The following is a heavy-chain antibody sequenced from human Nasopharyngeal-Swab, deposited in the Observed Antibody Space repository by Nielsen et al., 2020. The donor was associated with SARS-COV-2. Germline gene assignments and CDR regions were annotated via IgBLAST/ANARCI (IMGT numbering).Heavy chain of an antibody. CDR3: ASGKWLPDY. CDR2: INTCSGNT. D-gene: IGHD5-24*01. V-gene: IGHV1-18*01. Sequence: ASVKVSCKASAYIFTTHSMLWVRQAPAQGLEWMGWINTCSGNTNYAQTLQGRVSLTTDTSTSTAYMELRSLRSDDTAIYYCASGKWLPDYWGQGTLVTVSS. CDR1: AYIFTTHS. J-gene: IGHJ4*02.